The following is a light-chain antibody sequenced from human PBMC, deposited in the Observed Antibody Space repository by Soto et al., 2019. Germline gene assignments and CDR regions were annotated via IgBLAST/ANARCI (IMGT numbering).Light chain of an antibody. V-gene: IGLV2-14*03. J-gene: IGLJ2*01. Sequence: QSVLTQPPSASGTPGQRVTISCSGSDSNSGSNYVSWYQQHPGKAPRLMIYGVSNRPLGVSYRFSGSKSGNTASLTISGLQSEDEADYYCNSYASVNSPVLFGGGTKLTVL. CDR2: GVS. CDR1: DSNSGSNY. CDR3: NSYASVNSPVL.